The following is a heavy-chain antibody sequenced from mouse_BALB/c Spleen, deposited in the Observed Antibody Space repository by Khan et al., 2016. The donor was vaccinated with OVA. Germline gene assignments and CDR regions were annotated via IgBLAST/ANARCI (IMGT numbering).Heavy chain of an antibody. D-gene: IGHD1-1*01. CDR3: VNHGSSSAWFTY. Sequence: VELVESGAELAKPGASVKMSCKASGYTFTNYWMHWVKQRPGQGLEWIGYIDPSTTYTDHNQKFKDKATLTADKSSRTAYMQLSSLTSEDSAVYYCVNHGSSSAWFTYWGQGTLVTVSA. CDR2: IDPSTTYT. J-gene: IGHJ3*01. CDR1: GYTFTNYW. V-gene: IGHV1-7*01.